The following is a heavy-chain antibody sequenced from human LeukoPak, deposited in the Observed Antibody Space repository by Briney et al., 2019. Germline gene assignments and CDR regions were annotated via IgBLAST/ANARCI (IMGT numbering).Heavy chain of an antibody. Sequence: GGSLRLSCAASGFTFSSYAMNWVRQAPGKGLEWISVISSSGGTTYYSDSVKGRFIISRDNSKNTLYLQMNSLRAEDTAVYFCAKRGVVIRVILVGFHKEAYYFDSWGQGVLVTVSS. V-gene: IGHV3-23*01. CDR2: ISSSGGTT. J-gene: IGHJ4*02. D-gene: IGHD3-22*01. CDR3: AKRGVVIRVILVGFHKEAYYFDS. CDR1: GFTFSSYA.